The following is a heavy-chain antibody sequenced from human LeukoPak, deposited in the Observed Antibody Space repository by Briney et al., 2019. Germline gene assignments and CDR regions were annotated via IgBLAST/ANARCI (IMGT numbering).Heavy chain of an antibody. Sequence: GGSLRLSCAASGFTFSSYWMSWVRQAPGKGLEWVANIKQDGSEKYYVDSVKGRFTISRDNAKNSLYLQMNSLRAEDTAVYYCARDRYYYGPGSYYDYWGQGTLVTVSS. CDR2: IKQDGSEK. CDR1: GFTFSSYW. J-gene: IGHJ4*02. D-gene: IGHD3-10*01. V-gene: IGHV3-7*01. CDR3: ARDRYYYGPGSYYDY.